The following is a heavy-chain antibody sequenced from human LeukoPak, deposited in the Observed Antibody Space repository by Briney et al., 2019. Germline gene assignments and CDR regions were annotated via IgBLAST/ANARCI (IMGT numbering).Heavy chain of an antibody. CDR2: ITSNGGST. D-gene: IGHD5-12*01. CDR1: GFTFSSYA. Sequence: GGSLRLSCSASGFTFSSYAMHWVRQAPGKGLEYVSGITSNGGSTYYADSVKGRFTISRDNSKNTLYLQMSSLRAEDTTVYYCVKDRYGGYHFLDVWGQGTTVTVS. J-gene: IGHJ6*02. CDR3: VKDRYGGYHFLDV. V-gene: IGHV3-64D*06.